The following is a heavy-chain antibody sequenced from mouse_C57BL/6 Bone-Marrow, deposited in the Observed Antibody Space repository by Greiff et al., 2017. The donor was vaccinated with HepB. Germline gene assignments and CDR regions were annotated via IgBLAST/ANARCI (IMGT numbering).Heavy chain of an antibody. J-gene: IGHJ2*01. D-gene: IGHD3-3*01. CDR3: ARRGLVYYFDY. CDR2: IDPSDSYT. Sequence: QVHVKQSGAELVRPGTSVKLSCKASGYTFTSYWMHWVKQRPGQGLEWIGVIDPSDSYTNYNQKFKGKATLTVDTSSSTAYMQLSSLTSEDSAVYYCARRGLVYYFDYWGQGTTLTVSS. CDR1: GYTFTSYW. V-gene: IGHV1-59*01.